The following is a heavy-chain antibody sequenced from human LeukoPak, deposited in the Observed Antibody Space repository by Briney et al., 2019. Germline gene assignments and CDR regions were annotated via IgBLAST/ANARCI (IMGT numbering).Heavy chain of an antibody. D-gene: IGHD4-17*01. J-gene: IGHJ3*02. CDR1: GFTFSSYS. V-gene: IGHV3-21*01. CDR3: ARGYRTYGDFHAFDI. CDR2: LSSSGSSM. Sequence: GGSLRLSCAASGFTFSSYSMNWVRQAPGKGLEWVSSLSSSGSSMYYADSLKGRFTISRDNAKNSLYLQMNSLRAEDTAVYYCARGYRTYGDFHAFDIWGQGTMVTVSS.